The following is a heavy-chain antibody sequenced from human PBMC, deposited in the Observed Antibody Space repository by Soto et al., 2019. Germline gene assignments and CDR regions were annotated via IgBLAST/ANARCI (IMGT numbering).Heavy chain of an antibody. CDR2: IYYSGST. Sequence: SETLSLTCTVSGGSISSYYWSWIRQPPGKGLEWIGYIYYSGSTNYNPSLKSRVTISVDTSKSQFSLKLSSVTAADTAVYYCARGGGVYYFDYWGQGTLVTVSS. J-gene: IGHJ4*02. CDR1: GGSISSYY. V-gene: IGHV4-59*01. CDR3: ARGGGVYYFDY. D-gene: IGHD2-8*02.